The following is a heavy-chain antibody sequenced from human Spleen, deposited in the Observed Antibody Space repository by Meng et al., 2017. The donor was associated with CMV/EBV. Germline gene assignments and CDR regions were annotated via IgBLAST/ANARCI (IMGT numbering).Heavy chain of an antibody. D-gene: IGHD3-22*01. J-gene: IGHJ5*02. CDR3: AKVEGFMIVVWWFDP. V-gene: IGHV3-23*01. Sequence: SGFPFSSYAMSWVRQAPGKGLEWVSAISGSGGSTYYADSVKGRFTISRDNSKNTLYLQMNSLRAEDTAVYYCAKVEGFMIVVWWFDPWGQGTLVTVSS. CDR2: ISGSGGST. CDR1: GFPFSSYA.